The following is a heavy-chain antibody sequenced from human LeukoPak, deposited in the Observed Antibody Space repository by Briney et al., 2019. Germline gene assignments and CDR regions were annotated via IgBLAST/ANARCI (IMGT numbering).Heavy chain of an antibody. Sequence: GASVKVSCKASGYTFTSYYMHWVRQAPGQGLEWMGWINPNSAATNYAQRFQGRVTMTRDTSISTAFVELSRLTSDDTAVYYCARVRGGNNYHFDYWGQGTLVTVSS. CDR1: GYTFTSYY. J-gene: IGHJ4*02. CDR2: INPNSAAT. D-gene: IGHD1-26*01. CDR3: ARVRGGNNYHFDY. V-gene: IGHV1-2*02.